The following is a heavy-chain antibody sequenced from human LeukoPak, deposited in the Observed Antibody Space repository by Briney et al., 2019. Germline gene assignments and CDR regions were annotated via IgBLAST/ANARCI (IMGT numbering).Heavy chain of an antibody. CDR1: GFTVSDYY. Sequence: GGSLRLSCAASGFTVSDYYMSWIRQAPGKGLEWGSYISSSNTAIYYADSVKGRFTVSRDNAKNSLYLQMNSLRAEDTAVYYCARDQIWFDPWGQGTLVTVSS. CDR3: ARDQIWFDP. V-gene: IGHV3-11*04. CDR2: ISSSNTAI. J-gene: IGHJ5*02.